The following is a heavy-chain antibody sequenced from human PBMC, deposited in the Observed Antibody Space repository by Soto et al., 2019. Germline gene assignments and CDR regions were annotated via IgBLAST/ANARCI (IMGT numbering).Heavy chain of an antibody. D-gene: IGHD4-4*01. Sequence: SETLSLTCAVYGGSFSGYYWSWIRQPPGKGLEWIGEINHSGSTNYNPSLKSRVTISVDTSKNQFSLKLSSVTAADTAVYYCARRDYSFSFDYWGQGTLVTVST. J-gene: IGHJ4*02. CDR2: INHSGST. V-gene: IGHV4-34*01. CDR3: ARRDYSFSFDY. CDR1: GGSFSGYY.